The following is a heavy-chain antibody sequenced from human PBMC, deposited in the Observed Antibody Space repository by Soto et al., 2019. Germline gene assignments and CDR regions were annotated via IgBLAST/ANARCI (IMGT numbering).Heavy chain of an antibody. J-gene: IGHJ5*02. V-gene: IGHV3-21*01. Sequence: GSLRLSCAASGFTFSSYSMNWVRQAPGKGLEWVSSISDISTYIYYADSVKGRSTISRDNAKNSLYLQMNSLRAEDTAVYYCAREGISLIVVRGWFDPW. D-gene: IGHD3-22*01. CDR2: ISDISTYI. CDR1: GFTFSSYS. CDR3: AREGISLIVVRGWFDP.